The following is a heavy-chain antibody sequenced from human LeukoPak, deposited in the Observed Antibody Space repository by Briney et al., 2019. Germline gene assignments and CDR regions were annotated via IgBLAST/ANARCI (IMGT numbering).Heavy chain of an antibody. CDR1: GFTFSSYA. V-gene: IGHV3-23*01. CDR2: ISGSGGST. J-gene: IGHJ5*02. CDR3: ARGRHRYNWKPKFDP. Sequence: GGSLRLSCAASGFTFSSYAMSWVRQAPGKGLEWVSAISGSGGSTYYADSVKGRFTISRDNSKNTLYLQMNSLRAEDTAVYYCARGRHRYNWKPKFDPWGQGTLVTVSS. D-gene: IGHD1-20*01.